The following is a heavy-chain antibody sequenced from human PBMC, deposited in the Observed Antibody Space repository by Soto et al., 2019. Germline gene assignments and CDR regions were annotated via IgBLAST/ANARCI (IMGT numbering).Heavy chain of an antibody. Sequence: QVHLLESGGGVAQPGRSLRLSCAASGFMFNNYGMHWVRQAPGKGLEWVALISFDGLNEYYADSVKGRFTISRDNSRNALFLQMNSRGAEDSAVYYCAKGDWTYAPGDFDYWGQGTLFTVSS. CDR3: AKGDWTYAPGDFDY. J-gene: IGHJ4*02. CDR2: ISFDGLNE. V-gene: IGHV3-30*18. CDR1: GFMFNNYG. D-gene: IGHD1-7*01.